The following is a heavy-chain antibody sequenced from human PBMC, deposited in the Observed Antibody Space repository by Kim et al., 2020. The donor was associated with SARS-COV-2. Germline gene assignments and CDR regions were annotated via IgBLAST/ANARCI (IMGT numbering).Heavy chain of an antibody. J-gene: IGHJ4*02. D-gene: IGHD3-10*01. CDR1: GFTFSSYA. Sequence: GGSLRLSCAASGFTFSSYAMSWVRQAPGKGLEWVSAISGSGGSTYYADSVKGRFTISRDNSKNTLYLQMNSLRAEDTAVYYCAKADGSGSYYTGFDYWGQGTLVTVSS. V-gene: IGHV3-23*01. CDR2: ISGSGGST. CDR3: AKADGSGSYYTGFDY.